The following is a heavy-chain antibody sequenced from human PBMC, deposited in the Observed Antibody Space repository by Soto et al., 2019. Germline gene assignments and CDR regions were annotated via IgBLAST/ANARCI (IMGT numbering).Heavy chain of an antibody. V-gene: IGHV2-26*01. J-gene: IGHJ5*02. CDR2: IFSNDEK. Sequence: SGPTLVNPTETLTLTCTVSGFSLSNAGMGVSWIRQPPGKALEWLAHIFSNDEKSYSTSLKSRLTISKDTSKSQVVLTMTNMDPVDTATYYCARVPAAIGWFDPWGQGTLVTVSS. CDR3: ARVPAAIGWFDP. D-gene: IGHD2-2*02. CDR1: GFSLSNAGMG.